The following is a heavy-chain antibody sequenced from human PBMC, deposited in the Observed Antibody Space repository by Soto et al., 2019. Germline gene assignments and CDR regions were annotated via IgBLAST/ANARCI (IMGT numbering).Heavy chain of an antibody. J-gene: IGHJ4*02. CDR1: GGTFSSYA. CDR3: ASYDSSGMPFDY. V-gene: IGHV1-69*06. Sequence: ASVKVSCKASGGTFSSYAISWVRQAPGQGLEWMGGIIPIFGTANYAQKFQGRVTITADKSTSTAYMELSSLRSEDTAVYYCASYDSSGMPFDYWGQGTLVTVSS. CDR2: IIPIFGTA. D-gene: IGHD3-22*01.